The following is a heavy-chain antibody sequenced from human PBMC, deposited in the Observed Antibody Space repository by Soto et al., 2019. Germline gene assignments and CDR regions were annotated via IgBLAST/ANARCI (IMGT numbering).Heavy chain of an antibody. V-gene: IGHV4-59*08. CDR2: IYYSGST. Sequence: PSETLSLTCTVSGGSLSSYYWSWIRQPPGKGLEWIGYIYYSGSTNYNPSLKSRVTISVDTSKNQFSLKLSSVTAADTAVYYCARAEPTYDSSGYYIDYWGQGTLVPVSS. J-gene: IGHJ4*02. CDR1: GGSLSSYY. D-gene: IGHD3-22*01. CDR3: ARAEPTYDSSGYYIDY.